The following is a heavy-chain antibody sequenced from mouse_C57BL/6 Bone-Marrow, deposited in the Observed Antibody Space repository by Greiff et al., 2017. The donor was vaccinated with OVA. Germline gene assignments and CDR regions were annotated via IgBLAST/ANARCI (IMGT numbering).Heavy chain of an antibody. CDR2: IYPGSGNT. CDR1: GYTFTDYY. J-gene: IGHJ1*03. CDR3: AKPPYYGNYVGYFDV. D-gene: IGHD2-1*01. Sequence: VKLMESGAELVRPGASVKLSCKASGYTFTDYYINWVKQRPGQGLEWIARIYPGSGNTYYNEKFKGKATLTAEKSSSTAYMQLSSLTSEDSAVYFCAKPPYYGNYVGYFDVWGTGTTVTVSS. V-gene: IGHV1-76*01.